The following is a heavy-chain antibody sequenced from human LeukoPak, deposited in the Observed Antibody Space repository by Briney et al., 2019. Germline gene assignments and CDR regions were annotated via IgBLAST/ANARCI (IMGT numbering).Heavy chain of an antibody. CDR1: GGSISRGSYC. Sequence: SETLSLTCTVSGGSISRGSYCLSWIRQPAGKGLEWIGRIYTSGSTNYNPSLKSRVTISVDTSKNQFSLKLSSVTAADTAVYYCARSVKDTAMAYFDYWGQGTLVTVSS. CDR3: ARSVKDTAMAYFDY. D-gene: IGHD5-18*01. V-gene: IGHV4-61*02. CDR2: IYTSGST. J-gene: IGHJ4*02.